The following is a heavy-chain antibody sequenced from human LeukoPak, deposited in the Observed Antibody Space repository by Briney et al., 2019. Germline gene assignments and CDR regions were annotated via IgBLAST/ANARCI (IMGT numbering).Heavy chain of an antibody. CDR3: AKEERNTLGDY. CDR2: MRYDGNNK. J-gene: IGHJ4*02. CDR1: GFTFSSYG. Sequence: GGSLRLSCTTSGFTFSSYGMHWVRQAPGKGLEWVAFMRYDGNNKYYADSVKGRFTISRDNSKNTLYLQMNSLRSEDTAMYYCAKEERNTLGDYWGQGTMVTVSS. D-gene: IGHD7-27*01. V-gene: IGHV3-30*02.